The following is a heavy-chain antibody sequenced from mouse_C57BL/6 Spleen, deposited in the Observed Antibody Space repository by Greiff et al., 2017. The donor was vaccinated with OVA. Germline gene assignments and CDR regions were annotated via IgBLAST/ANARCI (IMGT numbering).Heavy chain of an antibody. J-gene: IGHJ3*01. D-gene: IGHD2-3*01. V-gene: IGHV1-18*01. Sequence: VQLQQSGPELVKPGASVKIPCKASGYTFTDYNMDWVKQSHGKSLEWIGDINPNNGGTIYNQKFKGKATLTVDKSSSTADMELRSLTSEDTAVYYCARSDDVKFAYWGQGTLVTVSA. CDR2: INPNNGGT. CDR3: ARSDDVKFAY. CDR1: GYTFTDYN.